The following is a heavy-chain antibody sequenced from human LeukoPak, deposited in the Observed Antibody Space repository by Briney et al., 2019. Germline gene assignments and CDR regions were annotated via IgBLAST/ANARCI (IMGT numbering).Heavy chain of an antibody. D-gene: IGHD3-10*01. V-gene: IGHV3-23*01. CDR2: ISGSGGST. J-gene: IGHJ3*02. CDR1: GFTFSSYA. CDR3: AKKKGGGPQWVGAFDI. Sequence: GGSLRLSCAASGFTFSSYAMSWVRQAPGKGLEWVSAISGSGGSTYYADSVKGRFTISRDNSKNTLYLQMNSLRAEDTAVYYCAKKKGGGPQWVGAFDIWGQGTMDTVSS.